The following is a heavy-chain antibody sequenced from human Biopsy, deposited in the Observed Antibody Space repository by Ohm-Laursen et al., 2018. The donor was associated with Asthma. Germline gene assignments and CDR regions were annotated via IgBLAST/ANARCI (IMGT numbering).Heavy chain of an antibody. Sequence: SLRLSCTASGFTFSSYSMNWVRRAPGEGLEWVSYISSSSSTIYYAASVKGRFTISRDNAKNSLYLQMNSLRDEDTAVYYCARPRWGPYGYWGQGTLVTVSS. CDR3: ARPRWGPYGY. J-gene: IGHJ4*02. V-gene: IGHV3-48*02. CDR2: ISSSSSTI. CDR1: GFTFSSYS. D-gene: IGHD4-17*01.